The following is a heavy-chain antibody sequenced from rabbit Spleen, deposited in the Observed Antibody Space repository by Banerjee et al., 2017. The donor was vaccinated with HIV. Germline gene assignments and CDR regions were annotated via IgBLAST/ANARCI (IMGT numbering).Heavy chain of an antibody. Sequence: QEQLVESGGGLVKPEGSLTLTCKASGFSFSNKAVMCWVRQTPGKGLEWIACINAVTGKAVYASWAKGRFTISKTSSTTVTLQMTSLTGADTATYFCARDLAAWNSGSYAFDLWGPGTLVTVS. CDR3: ARDLAAWNSGSYAFDL. CDR2: INAVTGKA. V-gene: IGHV1S45*01. CDR1: GFSFSNKAV. J-gene: IGHJ4*01. D-gene: IGHD1-1*01.